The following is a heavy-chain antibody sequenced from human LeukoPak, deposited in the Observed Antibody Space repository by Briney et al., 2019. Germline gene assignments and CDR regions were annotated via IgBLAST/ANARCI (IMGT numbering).Heavy chain of an antibody. CDR2: ISTGSSTI. Sequence: PGGSLRLSCAASGFTFSSYPVNWVRQAPGKGLECVSYISTGSSTIYYADSVKGRFTISRDDAKNSLYLQMNSLRDEDTAVYYCARAVGNYYESSGYWYFDLWGRGTLVTVSS. V-gene: IGHV3-48*02. D-gene: IGHD3-22*01. CDR3: ARAVGNYYESSGYWYFDL. CDR1: GFTFSSYP. J-gene: IGHJ2*01.